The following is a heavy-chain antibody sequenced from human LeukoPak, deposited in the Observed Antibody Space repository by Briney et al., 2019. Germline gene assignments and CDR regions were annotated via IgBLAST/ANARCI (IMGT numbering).Heavy chain of an antibody. CDR2: ISSSGSTI. J-gene: IGHJ4*02. Sequence: GGSLRLSCAASGFTFSSYEMNWVRQAPGKGLEWVSYISSSGSTIYYADSVKGRFTISRDNAKNSLYLQMNSLRAKDTAVYYCASMGIAVAGGNFDYWGQGTLVTVSS. V-gene: IGHV3-48*03. CDR3: ASMGIAVAGGNFDY. CDR1: GFTFSSYE. D-gene: IGHD6-19*01.